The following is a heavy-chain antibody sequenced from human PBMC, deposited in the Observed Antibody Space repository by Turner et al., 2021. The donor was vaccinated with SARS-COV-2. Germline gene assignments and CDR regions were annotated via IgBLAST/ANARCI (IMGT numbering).Heavy chain of an antibody. CDR2: KSYDGSNE. Sequence: HEQLLESGGRVVQPGSSLRLSCAPSGLTFSSYAMHWVRQAPGKGLEWVAIKSYDGSNENYADSVKGRFTISRDNSKNTLYLQMNSLRAEDTAVYYCARDLGYPFGGMDVWGQGTTVTVSS. V-gene: IGHV3-30-3*01. CDR3: ARDLGYPFGGMDV. D-gene: IGHD3-16*01. J-gene: IGHJ6*02. CDR1: GLTFSSYA.